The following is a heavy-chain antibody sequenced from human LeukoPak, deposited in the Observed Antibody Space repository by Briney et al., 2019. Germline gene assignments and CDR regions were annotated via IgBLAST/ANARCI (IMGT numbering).Heavy chain of an antibody. CDR1: GFTFSSYS. Sequence: GGSLRLSCAASGFTFSSYSMNWVRQAPEKGPEWVSYISSSSGTIYYADSVKGRFTISRDNAKNSLYLQMNSLRAEDTAVYYCAKDLWKVLPAAPSDYWGQGTLVTVSS. V-gene: IGHV3-48*01. CDR2: ISSSSGTI. J-gene: IGHJ4*02. CDR3: AKDLWKVLPAAPSDY. D-gene: IGHD2-2*01.